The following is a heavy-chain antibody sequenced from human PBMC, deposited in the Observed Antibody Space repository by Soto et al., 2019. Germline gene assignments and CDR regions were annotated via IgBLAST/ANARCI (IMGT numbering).Heavy chain of an antibody. V-gene: IGHV3-33*01. CDR3: ARARRIAAAGTWFDP. D-gene: IGHD6-13*01. CDR1: GFTFSSYG. CDR2: IWYDGSNK. J-gene: IGHJ5*02. Sequence: QVQLVESGGGVVQPGRSLRLSCAASGFTFSSYGMHWVRQAPGKGLEWVAVIWYDGSNKYYADSVKGRFTISRDNSKNTLYQQMNSLRAEDTAVYYCARARRIAAAGTWFDPWGQGTLVTVSS.